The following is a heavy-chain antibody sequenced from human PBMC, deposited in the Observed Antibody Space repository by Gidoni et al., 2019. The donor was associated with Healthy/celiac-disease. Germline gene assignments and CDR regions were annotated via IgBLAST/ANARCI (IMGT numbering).Heavy chain of an antibody. CDR1: GFTFSSYA. D-gene: IGHD1-26*01. CDR3: VNSEEQYPDAFDI. J-gene: IGHJ3*02. Sequence: EVQLVASGGGLVQPGGSLRLSCSASGFTFSSYAMHWVRQAPGKGLEYVSAISSNGGSTYYADSVKGRFTISRDNSKNTLYLQMSSLRAEDTAVYYCVNSEEQYPDAFDIWGQGTMVTVSS. V-gene: IGHV3-64D*08. CDR2: ISSNGGST.